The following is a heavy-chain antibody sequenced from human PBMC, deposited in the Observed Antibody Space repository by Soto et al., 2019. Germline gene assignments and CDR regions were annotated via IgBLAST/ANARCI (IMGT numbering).Heavy chain of an antibody. CDR3: ARSSGWRQVVGYKYGLDV. D-gene: IGHD3-22*01. CDR1: GFTVSDHY. Sequence: QVQLVESGGGLVKPGGSLRLSCAVSGFTVSDHYMTWIRQAPGKGLEWVSYISGSGTYTNYADSVKGRFIISRDIAQNSCWPERNSLRAEDTAVYYCARSSGWRQVVGYKYGLDVWGQGTAVTVSS. V-gene: IGHV3-11*06. CDR2: ISGSGTYT. J-gene: IGHJ6*02.